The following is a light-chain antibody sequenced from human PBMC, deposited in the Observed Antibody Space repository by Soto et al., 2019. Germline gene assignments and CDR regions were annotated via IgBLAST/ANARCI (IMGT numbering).Light chain of an antibody. Sequence: EIVLTQSPGTLSLSPGERATLSCRASQSVTSSYLAWYQQRPGQAPRLLIYGASSRATGIPDRFSGSGSGADFTLTISRLEPEDSAVYYCQQYGTSPFNFGQGTKVEI. CDR1: QSVTSSY. CDR2: GAS. J-gene: IGKJ2*01. V-gene: IGKV3-20*01. CDR3: QQYGTSPFN.